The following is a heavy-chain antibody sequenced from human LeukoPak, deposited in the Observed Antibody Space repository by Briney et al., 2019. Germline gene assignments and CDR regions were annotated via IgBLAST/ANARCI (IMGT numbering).Heavy chain of an antibody. J-gene: IGHJ4*02. V-gene: IGHV4-34*01. CDR1: GGSFSGSN. CDR2: IYNSGST. CDR3: VRAYDY. Sequence: SETQSLTCSVYGGSFSGSNWSWIRQSPGKGLEWIGEIYNSGSTIYNPSLKSRATISVDTSKNQVSLNLISVTAADTAVYYCVRAYDYWGQGTLVTVSS.